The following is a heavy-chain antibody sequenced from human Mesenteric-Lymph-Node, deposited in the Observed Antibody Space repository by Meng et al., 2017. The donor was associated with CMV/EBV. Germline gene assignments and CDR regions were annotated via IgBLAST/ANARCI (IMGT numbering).Heavy chain of an antibody. CDR2: INSDGSST. V-gene: IGHV3-74*01. Sequence: GESLKISCAASGFTFSSYWMHWVRQAPGKGLLWVSRINSDGSSTSYADSVKGRFTISRDNSKNTLFLQINSLRADDTAIYYCAKFMEAAPATIDYWGRGTLVTVSS. CDR3: AKFMEAAPATIDY. CDR1: GFTFSSYW. D-gene: IGHD1-26*01. J-gene: IGHJ4*02.